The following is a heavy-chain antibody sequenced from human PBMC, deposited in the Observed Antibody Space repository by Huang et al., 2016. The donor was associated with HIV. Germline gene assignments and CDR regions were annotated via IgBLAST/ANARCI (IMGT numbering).Heavy chain of an antibody. D-gene: IGHD6-6*01. Sequence: VQLVQSGAEVKKPGESLKISCKGSGYSFSSYWIAWVRQMTGKGLEWMGIIFPDESDTTYSPSFAGQVTISADKSIGTAYLQWSSLKASDTAMYYCARRFSSSSGYFDYWGQGSLVTVSS. CDR2: IFPDESDT. V-gene: IGHV5-51*01. CDR1: GYSFSSYW. J-gene: IGHJ4*02. CDR3: ARRFSSSSGYFDY.